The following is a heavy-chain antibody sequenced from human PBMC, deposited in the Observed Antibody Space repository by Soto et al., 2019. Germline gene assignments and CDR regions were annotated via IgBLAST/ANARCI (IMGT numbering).Heavy chain of an antibody. CDR1: GGSVSSGSYY. CDR3: ARDMGVPKFDP. J-gene: IGHJ5*02. CDR2: IYYSGST. V-gene: IGHV4-61*01. Sequence: SETLSLTCTVSGGSVSSGSYYWSWIRQPPGKGLEWIGYIYYSGSTNYNPSLKSRVTISVDTSKNQFSLKLSSVTAADTAVYYCARDMGVPKFDPWGQGTLVTVS. D-gene: IGHD1-26*01.